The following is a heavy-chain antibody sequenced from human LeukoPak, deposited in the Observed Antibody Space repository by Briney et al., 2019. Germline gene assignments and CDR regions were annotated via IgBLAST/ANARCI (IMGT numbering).Heavy chain of an antibody. CDR2: IYYSGDT. CDR1: GGSIRNSGYY. D-gene: IGHD1-14*01. J-gene: IGHJ4*02. V-gene: IGHV4-39*01. Sequence: KPSETLSLTCTVSGGSIRNSGYYWGWIRQPPGKGLEWIGSIYYSGDTYYNPSLKSRVTISVDTSKNQFSLKLSSVTAADTNVYYCARAYNRATFDYWGQGTLVTVSS. CDR3: ARAYNRATFDY.